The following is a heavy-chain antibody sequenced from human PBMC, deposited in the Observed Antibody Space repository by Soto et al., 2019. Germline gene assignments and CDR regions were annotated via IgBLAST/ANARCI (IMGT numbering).Heavy chain of an antibody. D-gene: IGHD6-13*01. CDR3: ARDIFLAAAGVFDP. CDR1: GYTFTGYY. CDR2: INPNSGGT. V-gene: IGHV1-2*02. J-gene: IGHJ5*02. Sequence: QVQLVQSGAEVKKPGASVKVSCKASGYTFTGYYMHWVRQAPGQGLEWMGWINPNSGGTNYAQKFQGRVTMTRDTSISTAYMEMSRLRTDDTAVYYCARDIFLAAAGVFDPWGQGALVAVSS.